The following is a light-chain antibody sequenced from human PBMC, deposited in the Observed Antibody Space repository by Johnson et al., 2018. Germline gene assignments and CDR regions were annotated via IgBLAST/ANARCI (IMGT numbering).Light chain of an antibody. J-gene: IGLJ1*01. Sequence: QSVLTQPPSVSAAPGQKVTISCSGSSSNIGNNYVSWYQQLPGTAPKLLIYENNKRPSGIPDRFSGSKSGTSATPGISVLQTGDDADYYCGTWDSSLSAGNVFGTGNKVTVL. CDR2: ENN. CDR1: SSNIGNNY. CDR3: GTWDSSLSAGNV. V-gene: IGLV1-51*02.